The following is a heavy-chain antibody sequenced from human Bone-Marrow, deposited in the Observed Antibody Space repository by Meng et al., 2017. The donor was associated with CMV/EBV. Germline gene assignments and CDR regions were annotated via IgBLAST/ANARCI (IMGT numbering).Heavy chain of an antibody. CDR2: ISSTGTYI. Sequence: GGSLRLSCAASGFTFSAYNMNWVRQAPGKGLEWVSSISSTGTYIYYADSVKGRFTISRDNAKSSVYLQMNSLRAEDTAVYYCVRGFADGHYWGQGTLVTVPS. CDR3: VRGFADGHY. J-gene: IGHJ4*02. CDR1: GFTFSAYN. V-gene: IGHV3-21*06. D-gene: IGHD3-10*01.